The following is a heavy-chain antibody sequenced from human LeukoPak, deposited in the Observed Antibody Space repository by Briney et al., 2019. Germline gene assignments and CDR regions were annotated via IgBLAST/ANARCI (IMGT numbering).Heavy chain of an antibody. CDR2: ISYDGSNK. Sequence: QSGGSLRLSCAASGFTFSSYGMHWVRQAPGKGLEWVAVISYDGSNKNYADSVKGRFTISRDNSKNTLYLQMNSLRGEDTAVYYCARGVNWDYIDYWGQGTLVTVSS. CDR3: ARGVNWDYIDY. D-gene: IGHD1-1*01. J-gene: IGHJ4*02. V-gene: IGHV3-30*03. CDR1: GFTFSSYG.